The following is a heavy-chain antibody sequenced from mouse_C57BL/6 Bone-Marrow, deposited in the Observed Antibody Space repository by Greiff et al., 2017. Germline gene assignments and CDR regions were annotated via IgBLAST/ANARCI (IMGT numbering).Heavy chain of an antibody. CDR2: ISGGGGNT. D-gene: IGHD1-1*01. J-gene: IGHJ2*01. Sequence: EVKLVESGGGLVKPGGSLKLSCAASGFTFSSYTMSWVRQTPGKRLEWVATISGGGGNTYYPDSVKGRFTISRDNAKNTLYLQMSSLRSEDTALYYCASGYYYGSSLYFDYWGQGTTLTVSS. CDR1: GFTFSSYT. V-gene: IGHV5-9*01. CDR3: ASGYYYGSSLYFDY.